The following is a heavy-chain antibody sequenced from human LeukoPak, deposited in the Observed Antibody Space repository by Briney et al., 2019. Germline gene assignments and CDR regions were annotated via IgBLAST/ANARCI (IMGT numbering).Heavy chain of an antibody. CDR1: GFTFSTYW. CDR2: IKEDGSAE. D-gene: IGHD6-19*01. CDR3: ARDRGWLTSEY. J-gene: IGHJ4*02. V-gene: IGHV3-7*03. Sequence: PGGSLRLSCAASGFTFSTYWMGWVRQAPGKGLEWLGNIKEDGSAENYVDFVKGRFTITRDNAKNSLSLQMNSLRVEDTAIYYCARDRGWLTSEYWGQGILASVSS.